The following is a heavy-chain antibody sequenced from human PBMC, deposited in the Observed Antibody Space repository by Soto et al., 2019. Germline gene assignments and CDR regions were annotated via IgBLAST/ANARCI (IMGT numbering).Heavy chain of an antibody. D-gene: IGHD6-13*01. V-gene: IGHV3-21*02. CDR1: GFTFSSFS. CDR2: ISSSSSYI. CDR3: ARWAATGAGLIDY. Sequence: EVQLVESGGVLVKPGGSLRLSCAASGFTFSSFSMNWVRQAPGKGLEWVSSISSSSSYIFYADSVKGRFTISRDNARNSLYLQMNSLRVEDTAVYYCARWAATGAGLIDYWGQGTLVNVLS. J-gene: IGHJ4*02.